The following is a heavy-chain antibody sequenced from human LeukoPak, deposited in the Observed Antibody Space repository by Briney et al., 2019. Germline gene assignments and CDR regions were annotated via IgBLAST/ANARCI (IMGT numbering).Heavy chain of an antibody. D-gene: IGHD2-15*01. CDR1: VYTFTSYD. CDR2: MNPNSGNT. V-gene: IGHV1-8*01. CDR3: ARGAPGSYCSGGSCPYFDY. Sequence: GASVNVSCKSSVYTFTSYDINWVRQATGQGLEWMGWMNPNSGNTGYAQKFQGRVTMTRNTSISTAYMELSSLGSEDTAVYYCARGAPGSYCSGGSCPYFDYWGQGTLVAVSS. J-gene: IGHJ4*02.